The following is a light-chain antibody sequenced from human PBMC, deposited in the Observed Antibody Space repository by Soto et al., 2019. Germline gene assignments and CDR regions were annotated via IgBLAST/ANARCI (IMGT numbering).Light chain of an antibody. Sequence: EIVLTQSPGTLSLSPGERATLSCRASQSVSSSYLAWYQQKPGQAPRLLIYGASSRATGIPDRFSGSGSGTDFTLTISRLEPEDSAVYYCQQYGSSPPCTFGQGTKVEIK. CDR1: QSVSSSY. CDR3: QQYGSSPPCT. V-gene: IGKV3-20*01. CDR2: GAS. J-gene: IGKJ1*01.